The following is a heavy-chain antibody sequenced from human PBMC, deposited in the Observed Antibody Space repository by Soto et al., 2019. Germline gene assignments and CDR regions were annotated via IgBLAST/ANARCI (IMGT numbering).Heavy chain of an antibody. D-gene: IGHD6-13*01. Sequence: QVQLVQSGPEVRKPGASVKVSCEASGYTFTTSGISWVRQVPGQGLEWMDWISTYNGDTNSAQNFQGRVLMTADTSTGTAYMELMCLKSADTALYYCARQGCWPYYYYGLDVWGQGTIVTVSS. J-gene: IGHJ6*02. CDR1: GYTFTTSG. V-gene: IGHV1-18*01. CDR2: ISTYNGDT. CDR3: ARQGCWPYYYYGLDV.